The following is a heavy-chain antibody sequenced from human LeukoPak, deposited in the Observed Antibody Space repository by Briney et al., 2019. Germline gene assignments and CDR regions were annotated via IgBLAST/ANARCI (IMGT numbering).Heavy chain of an antibody. CDR1: GGSISSYH. D-gene: IGHD5-12*01. J-gene: IGHJ3*02. CDR3: ARGNSGYDYAFDI. Sequence: SETLSLTCTVSGGSISSYHWSWIRQPPGKGRQWIGFIYSSGSTNYNPSLKSRVTKSLDTSKNQFSRRVSSVTSADTAVYYCARGNSGYDYAFDIWGQGTMVTVSS. V-gene: IGHV4-59*01. CDR2: IYSSGST.